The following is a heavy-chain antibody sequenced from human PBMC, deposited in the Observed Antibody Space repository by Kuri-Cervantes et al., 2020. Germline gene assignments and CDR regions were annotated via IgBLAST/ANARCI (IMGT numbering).Heavy chain of an antibody. CDR3: ARGGSGVFGVAPS. Sequence: GGSLRLSCAVSGFTFSTYAMNWVRQAPGKGLEWVSSISRNSDYIYYADSVRGRFTISRDNAKNTLYLQMNSLRAEDTAVYYCARGGSGVFGVAPSWGQGTLVTVSS. J-gene: IGHJ4*02. D-gene: IGHD3-3*01. V-gene: IGHV3-21*01. CDR2: ISRNSDYI. CDR1: GFTFSTYA.